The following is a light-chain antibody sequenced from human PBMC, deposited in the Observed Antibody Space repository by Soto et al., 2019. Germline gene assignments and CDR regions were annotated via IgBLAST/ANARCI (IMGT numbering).Light chain of an antibody. CDR3: SSYAGSRYV. J-gene: IGLJ1*01. CDR2: EVT. Sequence: QSALTQPPSASGSPGQSVTISCTGTSSDVGGYNYVSWYQQHPGKAPKLMIYEVTKRPSGVPDRFSGSKSGNTASLTVSGLQAEDDADYYCSSYAGSRYVFGTGTKLTVL. CDR1: SSDVGGYNY. V-gene: IGLV2-8*01.